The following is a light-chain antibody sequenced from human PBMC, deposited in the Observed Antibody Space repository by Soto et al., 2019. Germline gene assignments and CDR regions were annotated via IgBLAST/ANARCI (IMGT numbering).Light chain of an antibody. CDR3: QSYDRSLSVV. J-gene: IGLJ2*01. Sequence: QAVVTQPPSVSGAPGQRVTISCTGSSSNIGAGYDVHWYQQLPGTAPKLLIYGNSNRPSGVPDRFSGSKSGTSASLAITGLQAEDEADYYCQSYDRSLSVVFGGGTQQTVL. CDR2: GNS. CDR1: SSNIGAGYD. V-gene: IGLV1-40*01.